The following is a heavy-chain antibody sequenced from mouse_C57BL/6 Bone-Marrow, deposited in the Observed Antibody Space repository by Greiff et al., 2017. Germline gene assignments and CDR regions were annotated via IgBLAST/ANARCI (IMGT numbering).Heavy chain of an antibody. CDR1: GYTFTDYN. Sequence: EVKLMESGPELVKPGASVKIPCKASGYTFTDYNMDWVKQSHGKSLEWIGDINPNNGGTIYNQKFKGKATLTVDKSSSTAYMELRSLTSEDTAVYYCARSSGSRTGFAYWGQGTLVTVSA. D-gene: IGHD1-1*01. CDR3: ARSSGSRTGFAY. CDR2: INPNNGGT. V-gene: IGHV1-18*01. J-gene: IGHJ3*01.